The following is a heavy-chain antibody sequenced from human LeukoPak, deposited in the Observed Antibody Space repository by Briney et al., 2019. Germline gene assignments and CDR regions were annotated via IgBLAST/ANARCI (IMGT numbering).Heavy chain of an antibody. J-gene: IGHJ4*02. Sequence: PGGSLTLSCAASGFTFGDYAMSWVRQAPGKGLEWISIISWNSGRRTYADSVKGRFTISRDNAKNSLYLQMNSLTPEDTALYYCAKDMNPGGTSFDYWGQGTLVTVSS. D-gene: IGHD4-23*01. V-gene: IGHV3-9*01. CDR3: AKDMNPGGTSFDY. CDR2: ISWNSGRR. CDR1: GFTFGDYA.